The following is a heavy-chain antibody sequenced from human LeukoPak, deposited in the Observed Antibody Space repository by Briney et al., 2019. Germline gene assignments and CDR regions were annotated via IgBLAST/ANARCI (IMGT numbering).Heavy chain of an antibody. V-gene: IGHV1-8*01. J-gene: IGHJ4*02. CDR3: ARDHTAWHIVATN. D-gene: IGHD5-12*01. CDR1: GYTFTSYD. CDR2: MNPNSGNT. Sequence: GASVKVSCKASGYTFTSYDINWVRQATGQGLEWMGWMNPNSGNTGYAQKFQGRVTMTRDTSISTAYMELSRLRSDDTAVYYCARDHTAWHIVATNWGQGTLVTVSS.